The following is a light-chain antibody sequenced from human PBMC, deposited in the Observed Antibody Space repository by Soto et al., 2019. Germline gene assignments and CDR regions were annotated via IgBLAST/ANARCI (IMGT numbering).Light chain of an antibody. CDR3: QSYDSSLSGSNWV. J-gene: IGLJ3*02. CDR2: DVS. V-gene: IGLV2-11*01. CDR1: SSDVGGYNF. Sequence: QSALTQPRSVSGSPGQSVTISCTGTSSDVGGYNFVSWYQQHPGKVPKLMIYDVSQRPSGVPDRFSGSKSGNTASLTISGLQAEDEADYYCQSYDSSLSGSNWVFGGGTKLTVL.